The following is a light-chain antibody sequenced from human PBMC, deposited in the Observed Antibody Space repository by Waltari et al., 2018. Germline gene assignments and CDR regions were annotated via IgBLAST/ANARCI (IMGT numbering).Light chain of an antibody. CDR1: SSDVGSYNL. CDR2: DVS. Sequence: QSALTQPASVSGSPGQALPISCTGTSSDVGSYNLVSLYHQHPGKAPQLIVYDVSNRPSGVSNRFSGAKSGNTASLTISGLQAEDEADYYCSSYTSSSTLGVFGGGTKLTVL. V-gene: IGLV2-14*02. CDR3: SSYTSSSTLGV. J-gene: IGLJ3*02.